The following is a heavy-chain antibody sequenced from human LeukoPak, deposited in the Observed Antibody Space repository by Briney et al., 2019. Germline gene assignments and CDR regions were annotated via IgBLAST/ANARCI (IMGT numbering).Heavy chain of an antibody. CDR2: VNPKTGGT. CDR1: GYSFTGYH. Sequence: GASVKVSCKAFGYSFTGYHLHWVRQAPRQGLEWMGWVNPKTGGTNYARKFQGRVTMTRDTSINTVNMELSRLTSDDTAVYYCARELSSKLEWLAYVTGDDAFDVWGQGTMITVS. J-gene: IGHJ3*01. V-gene: IGHV1-2*02. D-gene: IGHD3-3*01. CDR3: ARELSSKLEWLAYVTGDDAFDV.